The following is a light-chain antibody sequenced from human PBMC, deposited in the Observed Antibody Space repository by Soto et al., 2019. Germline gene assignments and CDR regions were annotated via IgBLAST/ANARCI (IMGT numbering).Light chain of an antibody. V-gene: IGKV3-15*01. CDR1: QSVSSN. CDR2: GAS. CDR3: QQYNNWPLGRP. Sequence: EIVMTQSPATLSVSPGERATLSCRASQSVSSNLAWYQQKPGQAPRLLIYGASTRATGIPARFSGSGSGTEFTLTISSLQSEDFAVYYCQQYNNWPLGRPFGQGPKVDIK. J-gene: IGKJ1*01.